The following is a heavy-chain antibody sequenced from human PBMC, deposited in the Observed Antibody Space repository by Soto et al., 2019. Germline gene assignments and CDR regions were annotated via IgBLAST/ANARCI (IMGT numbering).Heavy chain of an antibody. V-gene: IGHV4-4*02. CDR1: GVSISSGNW. CDR3: ARLVYDTRLNYMYFDF. CDR2: IFHDGTA. D-gene: IGHD3-10*01. Sequence: SETLSLTCAVSGVSISSGNWWTWVRQSPQRGLEYIGEIFHDGTANYYPSFERRVAISVDTSKNQFSLKLTSVTAADTTIYFCARLVYDTRLNYMYFDFWGQGTLVTVSS. J-gene: IGHJ4*02.